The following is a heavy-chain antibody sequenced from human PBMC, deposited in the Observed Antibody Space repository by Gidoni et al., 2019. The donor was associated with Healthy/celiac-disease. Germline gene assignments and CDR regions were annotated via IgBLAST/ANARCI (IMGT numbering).Heavy chain of an antibody. CDR3: ARGGPYDYIWGSYRPYYFDY. CDR2: INHSGST. Sequence: QVQLQQWGAGLLKPSETLSLTCAVYGGSFSGYYWSWIPQPPGKGLEWIGEINHSGSTNYNPTLKSRVTISVDTSKNQFSLKLSSVTAADTAVYYCARGGPYDYIWGSYRPYYFDYWGQGTLVTVSS. D-gene: IGHD3-16*02. CDR1: GGSFSGYY. V-gene: IGHV4-34*01. J-gene: IGHJ4*02.